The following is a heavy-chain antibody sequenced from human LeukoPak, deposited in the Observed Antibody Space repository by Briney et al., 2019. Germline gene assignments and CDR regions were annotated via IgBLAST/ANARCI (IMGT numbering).Heavy chain of an antibody. J-gene: IGHJ4*02. V-gene: IGHV4-59*11. CDR3: ARDRLGNFDY. Sequence: SETLSLTCTVSGGSISSHYWCWIRQPPGKGLEWIGYIYYSGSTNYNPSLKSRVTISVDTSKNQFSLKLSSVTAADTAVYYCARDRLGNFDYWGQGTLVTVSS. CDR1: GGSISSHY. D-gene: IGHD7-27*01. CDR2: IYYSGST.